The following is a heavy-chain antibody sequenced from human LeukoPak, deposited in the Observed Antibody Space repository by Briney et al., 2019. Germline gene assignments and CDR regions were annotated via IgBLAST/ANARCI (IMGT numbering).Heavy chain of an antibody. CDR1: GFTFSSYE. V-gene: IGHV3-21*01. CDR3: AREYCSGGSCYDPDAFDI. CDR2: ISSSSSYI. D-gene: IGHD2-15*01. Sequence: GGSLRLSCAASGFTFSSYEMNWVRQAPGKGLEWVSSISSSSSYIYYADSAKGRFTISRDNAKNSLYLQMNSLRAEDTAVYYCAREYCSGGSCYDPDAFDIWGQGTMVTVSS. J-gene: IGHJ3*02.